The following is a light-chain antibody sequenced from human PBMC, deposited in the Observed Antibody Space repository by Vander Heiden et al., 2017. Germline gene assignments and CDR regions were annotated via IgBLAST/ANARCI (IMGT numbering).Light chain of an antibody. CDR3: QVWDSSSDHWV. J-gene: IGLJ3*02. CDR1: NIGSKS. Sequence: SYVLPQPPPVSVAPGPTARITCGGNNIGSKSVPWYQQKPGQAPVLVVYDDSDRPSGIPERFSGSNSGNTATLTISRVEAGDEADYYCQVWDSSSDHWVFGGGTKLTVL. CDR2: DDS. V-gene: IGLV3-21*02.